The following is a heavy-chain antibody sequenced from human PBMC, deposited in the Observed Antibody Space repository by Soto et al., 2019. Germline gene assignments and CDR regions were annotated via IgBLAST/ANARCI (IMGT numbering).Heavy chain of an antibody. Sequence: SETVSLTCTVSGGSIISYYWSCIRQPAGKGLEWIVYIYYSGSTNQTPSLKSRVTISVDTSKNQFSLKLSSVTAAETAVYYCARVSTIVRGVITYADAFDIRGQRPMATVS. CDR3: ARVSTIVRGVITYADAFDI. CDR1: GGSIISYY. J-gene: IGHJ3*02. D-gene: IGHD3-10*01. CDR2: IYYSGST. V-gene: IGHV4-59*01.